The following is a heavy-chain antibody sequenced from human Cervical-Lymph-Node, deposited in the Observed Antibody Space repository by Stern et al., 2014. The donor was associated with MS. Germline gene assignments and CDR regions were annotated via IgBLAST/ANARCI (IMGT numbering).Heavy chain of an antibody. CDR2: IYYSGST. CDR3: AEGYSGSYFDY. D-gene: IGHD1-26*01. CDR1: GGSISSYY. Sequence: QVQLQESGPGLVKPSETLSLTCTVSGGSISSYYWSWIRQPPGKGLEWIGYIYYSGSTNYNPSLKSRVTISVDTSKNQFSLKLSSVTAADTAVYYCAEGYSGSYFDYWGQGTLVTVSS. V-gene: IGHV4-59*01. J-gene: IGHJ4*02.